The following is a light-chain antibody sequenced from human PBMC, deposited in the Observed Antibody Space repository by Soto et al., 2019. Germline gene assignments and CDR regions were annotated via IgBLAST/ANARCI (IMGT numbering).Light chain of an antibody. CDR1: QTNSSF. CDR2: GSS. Sequence: ETVLTQSPGTLSLSPGGRATLSCRASQTNSSFLAWYQQTRDQAPRLLIHGSSNRASGIADWCSGSWSGEVITLTITILAHEDVAVYCCQHYGWSPRTFGEGTKVDIK. J-gene: IGKJ1*01. CDR3: QHYGWSPRT. V-gene: IGKV3-20*01.